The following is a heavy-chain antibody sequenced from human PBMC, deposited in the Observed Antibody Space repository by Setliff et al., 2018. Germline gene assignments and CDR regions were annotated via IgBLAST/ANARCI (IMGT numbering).Heavy chain of an antibody. CDR1: GESFSNNY. CDR2: SNHGGST. Sequence: SETLSLTCSVYGESFSNNYWSWIRQTPGKGLEWIGESNHGGSTSYHPSLKSRLTMSVDTSKKQLSLMLSTVTAADTAVYYCASSRRDDLDSPFDAFDIWGQGTKVTVSS. V-gene: IGHV4-34*01. D-gene: IGHD3-3*01. CDR3: ASSRRDDLDSPFDAFDI. J-gene: IGHJ3*02.